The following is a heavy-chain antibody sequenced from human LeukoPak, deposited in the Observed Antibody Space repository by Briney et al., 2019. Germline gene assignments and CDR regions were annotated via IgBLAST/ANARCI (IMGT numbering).Heavy chain of an antibody. CDR1: GYTFSIYG. Sequence: GASVKVSRKASGYTFSIYGSSWVRQAPGQGLEWMGWISGYNGNTNYAQKVQSRVMMTTDTSTSTAYMELRSLRSDDTAVYYCARDATIFGVVSSFDYWGQGTLVTVSS. CDR3: ARDATIFGVVSSFDY. D-gene: IGHD3-3*01. J-gene: IGHJ4*02. CDR2: ISGYNGNT. V-gene: IGHV1-18*01.